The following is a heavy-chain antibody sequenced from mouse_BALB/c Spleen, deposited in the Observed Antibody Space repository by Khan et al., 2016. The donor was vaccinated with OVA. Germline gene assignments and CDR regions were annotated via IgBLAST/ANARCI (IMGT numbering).Heavy chain of an antibody. D-gene: IGHD1-3*01. V-gene: IGHV5-9-3*01. Sequence: EVELVESGGGLVKPGGSLKLSCAASGFTFSSYAVSWVRQTPEKRLEWVATINSDGAYTYYPDRVKGRFTISRDNAMNTLHLQMSSLRSEDTAMYYCARHNFGPFAYWGQGTLVTVSA. J-gene: IGHJ3*01. CDR1: GFTFSSYA. CDR3: ARHNFGPFAY. CDR2: INSDGAYT.